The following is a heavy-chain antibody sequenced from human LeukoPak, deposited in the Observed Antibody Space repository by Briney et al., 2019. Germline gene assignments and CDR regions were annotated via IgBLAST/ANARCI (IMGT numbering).Heavy chain of an antibody. D-gene: IGHD2-21*02. CDR2: IYYSGST. V-gene: IGHV4-39*07. CDR3: ARESVTGLSWAIY. Sequence: SSETLSLTCTVSGGSISSSSYYWGWIRQPPGKGLEWIGSIYYSGSTYYNPSLKSRVTISVDTSKNQFSLKLSSVTAADTAVYYCARESVTGLSWAIYWGQGTLVTVSS. CDR1: GGSISSSSYY. J-gene: IGHJ4*02.